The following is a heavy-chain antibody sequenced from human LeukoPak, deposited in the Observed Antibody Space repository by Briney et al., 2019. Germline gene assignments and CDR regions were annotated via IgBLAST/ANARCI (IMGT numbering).Heavy chain of an antibody. CDR3: ARVYQSAEYYFDS. D-gene: IGHD2-2*01. CDR2: IYYTGST. Sequence: PSETLSLTCTVSGGSIDSYYWSWIRQPPGQGLEGIGYIYYTGSTEYHPSLKSRVTISLDTSKNPFSLKLTPAPAADTAVYYCARVYQSAEYYFDSWGQGNLVSVSS. J-gene: IGHJ4*02. V-gene: IGHV4-59*01. CDR1: GGSIDSYY.